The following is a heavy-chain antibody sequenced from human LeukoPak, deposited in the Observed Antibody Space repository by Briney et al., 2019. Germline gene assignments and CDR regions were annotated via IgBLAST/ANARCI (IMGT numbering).Heavy chain of an antibody. CDR1: GGSFSGYY. D-gene: IGHD2-2*01. V-gene: IGHV4-34*01. J-gene: IGHJ6*04. CDR3: ARVAVIVVVPAAAAGLDV. CDR2: INHSGST. Sequence: KASETLSLTCAVYGGSFSGYYWSWIRQPPGKGLEWIGEINHSGSTNYNPSLKSRVTISVDTSKNQFSLKLSSVTAADTAVYYCARVAVIVVVPAAAAGLDVWGEGTTVTVSS.